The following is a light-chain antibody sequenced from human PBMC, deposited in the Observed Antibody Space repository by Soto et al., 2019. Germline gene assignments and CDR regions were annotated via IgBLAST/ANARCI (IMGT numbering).Light chain of an antibody. V-gene: IGKV1-39*01. Sequence: DIQMTQSPSSLSASVGDRVTITCRASQSISSYLNWHQQKPGKAPKLLIYAASSLQSGVPSRFSGSGSGTDFTLTISSLQPEDFATYYCQQSYRTRKTFGQGTKVDIK. J-gene: IGKJ1*01. CDR2: AAS. CDR3: QQSYRTRKT. CDR1: QSISSY.